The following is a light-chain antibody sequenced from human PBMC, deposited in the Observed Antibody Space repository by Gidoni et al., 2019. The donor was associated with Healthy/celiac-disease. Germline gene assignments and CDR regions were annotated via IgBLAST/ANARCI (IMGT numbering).Light chain of an antibody. CDR3: MQALQTPLT. Sequence: DIVMTQSPLSLPVTPGEPASISCRSSQSLLHSNGYNYLDWYLQKPGQSPQLLIYLGSNRASGVPDRFSGSGSGTDFTLKISRVEAEDVGVYDCMQALQTPLTFGGXTKVEIK. CDR2: LGS. CDR1: QSLLHSNGYNY. J-gene: IGKJ4*01. V-gene: IGKV2-28*01.